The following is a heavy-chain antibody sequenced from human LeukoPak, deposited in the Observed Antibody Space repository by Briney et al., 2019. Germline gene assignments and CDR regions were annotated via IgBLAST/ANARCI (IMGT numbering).Heavy chain of an antibody. J-gene: IGHJ4*02. Sequence: SETLSLTCAVYGESFSGYYWSWIRQPPGKGLEWIGEINHSGITNYNPSLKSRVTISIDTSKNQFSLKLTSVTAADTAVYYCARETGGYADYWGQGTLVTVSS. V-gene: IGHV4-34*01. CDR1: GESFSGYY. D-gene: IGHD6-25*01. CDR3: ARETGGYADY. CDR2: INHSGIT.